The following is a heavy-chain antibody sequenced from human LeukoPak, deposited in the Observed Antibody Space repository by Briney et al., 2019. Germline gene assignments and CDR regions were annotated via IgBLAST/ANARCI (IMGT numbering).Heavy chain of an antibody. D-gene: IGHD1-26*01. J-gene: IGHJ4*02. V-gene: IGHV3-23*01. Sequence: PGGSLRLSCTASGFTFRDYAMSWVRQAPGKGLEWVSAISGSGGSTYYADSVKGRFTISRDNSKNTLYLQMNSLRAEDTAVYYCAKDLLVGATLEAGFDYWGQGTLVTVSS. CDR2: ISGSGGST. CDR3: AKDLLVGATLEAGFDY. CDR1: GFTFRDYA.